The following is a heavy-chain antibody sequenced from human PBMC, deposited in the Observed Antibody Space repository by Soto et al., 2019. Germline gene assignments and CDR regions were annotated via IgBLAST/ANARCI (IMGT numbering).Heavy chain of an antibody. J-gene: IGHJ6*02. Sequence: QAQLVQSGAEVKKPGSSVKVSCKGFGGIFNSYAISWVRQAPGQGPEWLGGIIPMFGTPNYAQKFQGRVTISVDKSTRTAYMELNSLRSEDTAVYYCARGGEVPDSIREYYYGLDVWGQGTTVTVSS. CDR2: IIPMFGTP. CDR3: ARGGEVPDSIREYYYGLDV. D-gene: IGHD2-21*01. CDR1: GGIFNSYA. V-gene: IGHV1-69*06.